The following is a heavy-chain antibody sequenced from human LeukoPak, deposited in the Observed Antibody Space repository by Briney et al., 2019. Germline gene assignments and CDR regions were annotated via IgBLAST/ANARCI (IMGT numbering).Heavy chain of an antibody. Sequence: SETLSLTCTVSGGSISSSSYYWGWIRQPPGKGLEWIGSIYYSGSTYYNPSLKSRVTISVDTSKNQFSLKLSSVTAADTAVYYCAREYCGGDCYRYWYFDLWGRGTLVTVSS. CDR3: AREYCGGDCYRYWYFDL. CDR1: GGSISSSSYY. D-gene: IGHD2-21*02. J-gene: IGHJ2*01. V-gene: IGHV4-39*07. CDR2: IYYSGST.